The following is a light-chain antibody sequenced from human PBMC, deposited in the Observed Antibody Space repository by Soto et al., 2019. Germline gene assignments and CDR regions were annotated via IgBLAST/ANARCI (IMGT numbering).Light chain of an antibody. V-gene: IGLV2-14*01. Sequence: QSALTQPASVSGSPGQSITISCTGTSSDVGGYNYVSWYQQHPGKAPKLMIYDVSNRPSGVSNRFSGSKSGNTASLTISGLQADVFADYYCSSYTSSSPRVFG. CDR3: SSYTSSSPRV. CDR1: SSDVGGYNY. CDR2: DVS. J-gene: IGLJ1*01.